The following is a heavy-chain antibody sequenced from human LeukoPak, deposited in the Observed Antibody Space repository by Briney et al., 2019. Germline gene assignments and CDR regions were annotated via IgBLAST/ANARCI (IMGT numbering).Heavy chain of an antibody. CDR3: ARRGSSWSTYYGMDV. CDR1: GYTFTSYY. V-gene: IGHV1-46*01. J-gene: IGHJ6*02. D-gene: IGHD6-13*01. Sequence: ASVKVSCKASGYTFTSYYIHWVRQAPRQELEWVGIINPSGGSTSYAQKFQGRVTMTRDTSTSTVYMELSSLRSGDTAVYYCARRGSSWSTYYGMDVWGQGTTVTVSS. CDR2: INPSGGST.